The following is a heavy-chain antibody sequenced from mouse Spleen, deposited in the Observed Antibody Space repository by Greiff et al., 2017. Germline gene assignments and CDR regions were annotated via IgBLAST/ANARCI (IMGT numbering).Heavy chain of an antibody. J-gene: IGHJ3*01. CDR3: AREDYDGFAY. V-gene: IGHV1-7*01. CDR2: INPSSGYT. CDR1: GYTFTRYW. Sequence: VQRVESGAELAKPGASVKLSCKASGYTFTRYWMHWVKQRPGQGLEWIGYINPSSGYTKYNQKFKDKATLTADKSSSTAYMHLSSLTYEDSAVCYCAREDYDGFAYWGQGTLVTVSA. D-gene: IGHD2-4*01.